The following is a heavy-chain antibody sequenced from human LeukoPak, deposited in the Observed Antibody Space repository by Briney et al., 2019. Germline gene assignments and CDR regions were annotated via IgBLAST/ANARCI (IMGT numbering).Heavy chain of an antibody. CDR3: ARAGIAAAGTYFDY. D-gene: IGHD6-13*01. CDR1: GGTFSSYA. Sequence: SVKVSCKASGGTFSSYAISWERQAPGPGLEWMGRIIPILGIANFAQKFQGRVTITADKSTSTAYMELSSLRSEDTAVYYCARAGIAAAGTYFDYWGQGTLVTVSS. CDR2: IIPILGIA. V-gene: IGHV1-69*04. J-gene: IGHJ4*02.